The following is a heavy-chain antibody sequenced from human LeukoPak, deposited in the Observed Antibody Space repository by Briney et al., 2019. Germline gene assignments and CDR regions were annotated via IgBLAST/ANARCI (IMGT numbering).Heavy chain of an antibody. Sequence: PGGSLRLSCAASGFSVSSNYMNWVRQAPGKGLEWVSVIYSGGSTYYADSVKGRFTTSRDNSKNTLYLQMNNLRAEDTAVYYCASHWELRYWGQGTLVTVSS. CDR1: GFSVSSNY. J-gene: IGHJ4*02. CDR3: ASHWELRY. D-gene: IGHD1-26*01. CDR2: IYSGGST. V-gene: IGHV3-53*01.